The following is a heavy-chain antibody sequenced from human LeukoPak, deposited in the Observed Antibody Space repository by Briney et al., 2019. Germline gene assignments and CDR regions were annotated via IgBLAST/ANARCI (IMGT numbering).Heavy chain of an antibody. V-gene: IGHV1-18*01. CDR3: ASLKNSYDSSGYSVIDAFDI. CDR1: GYTFTSNG. CDR2: ISAYNGNT. Sequence: ASVKVSCKASGYTFTSNGISWVRQAPGQGLEWMGWISAYNGNTNYEQKLQGRVTMTTDTSTSTAYMELRSLRSDDTAVYYCASLKNSYDSSGYSVIDAFDIWGQGAMVTVSS. J-gene: IGHJ3*02. D-gene: IGHD3-22*01.